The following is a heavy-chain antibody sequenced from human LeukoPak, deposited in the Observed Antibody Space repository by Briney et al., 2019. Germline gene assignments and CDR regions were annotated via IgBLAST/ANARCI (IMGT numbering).Heavy chain of an antibody. Sequence: GGSLRLSFVASGLTFYDSAMHWVRHAPGKGLEWVSLISADGGSTFSADSVKGRFSISRDNSKNSLYLQMNSLRSEDTAMYYCAKESGKFDYWGQGTLVAVSS. CDR1: GLTFYDSA. V-gene: IGHV3-43*02. J-gene: IGHJ4*02. CDR2: ISADGGST. CDR3: AKESGKFDY.